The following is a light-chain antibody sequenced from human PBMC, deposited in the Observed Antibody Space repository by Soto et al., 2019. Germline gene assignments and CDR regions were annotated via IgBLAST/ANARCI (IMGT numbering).Light chain of an antibody. Sequence: VLTQPASVSGSPGQSITISCTGTSSDVGGYNYVSWYQQHPGKAPKLMIYDVSNRPSGVSNRFSGSKSGNTASLTISGLQAEDEADYYCSSYTSSSTWVFGGGTKLTVL. J-gene: IGLJ3*02. CDR1: SSDVGGYNY. CDR2: DVS. CDR3: SSYTSSSTWV. V-gene: IGLV2-14*01.